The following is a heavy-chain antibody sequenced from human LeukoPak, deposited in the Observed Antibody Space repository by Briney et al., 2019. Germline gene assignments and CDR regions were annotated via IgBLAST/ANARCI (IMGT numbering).Heavy chain of an antibody. CDR1: GGSFSGYY. J-gene: IGHJ5*02. D-gene: IGHD6-6*01. CDR3: ARVGSS. CDR2: INHSGST. Sequence: SETLSLTCAVYGGSFSGYYWSWIRQLPGKGLEWIGEINHSGSTYYNPSLKSRVTISVDTSKNQFSLKLSSVTAADTAVYYCARVGSSWGQGTLVTVSS. V-gene: IGHV4-34*01.